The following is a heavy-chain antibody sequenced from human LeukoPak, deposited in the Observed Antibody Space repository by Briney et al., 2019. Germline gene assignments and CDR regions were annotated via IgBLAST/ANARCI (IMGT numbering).Heavy chain of an antibody. Sequence: SQTLSLTCSVSGGSISSGGYYWSWIRQHPGKGLEWIGNIYYSGSTYYNPSLKSRVTISVDTSENQFSLKLTSVTAADTAVYYCASRCPSYCTGGSCYSCDYWGRGTLFTVSS. D-gene: IGHD2-15*01. CDR1: GGSISSGGYY. J-gene: IGHJ4*02. CDR3: ASRCPSYCTGGSCYSCDY. CDR2: IYYSGST. V-gene: IGHV4-31*03.